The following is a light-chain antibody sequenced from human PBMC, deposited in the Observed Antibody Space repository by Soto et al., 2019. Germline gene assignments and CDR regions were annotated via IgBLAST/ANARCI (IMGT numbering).Light chain of an antibody. CDR1: QSVMSN. CDR3: QQYNDWPPWT. V-gene: IGKV3-15*01. J-gene: IGKJ1*01. CDR2: GAS. Sequence: EIVMTQSPGTLSVSLGERVTLSCRASQSVMSNLAWYQQKPGQAPRLLIYGASTRATGVPARFSGRGSGTGTEFTLTISSLPSEDFAVYYCQQYNDWPPWTFGQGTKVEIK.